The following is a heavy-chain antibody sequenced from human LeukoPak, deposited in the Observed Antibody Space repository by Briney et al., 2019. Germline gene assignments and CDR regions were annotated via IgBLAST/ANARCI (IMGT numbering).Heavy chain of an antibody. J-gene: IGHJ4*02. CDR3: AKDLDCSSTSCYPDY. CDR1: GFTFSTYA. CDR2: ISGSGGST. V-gene: IGHV3-23*01. Sequence: QPGGSLRLSCAASGFTFSTYAMSWVRQAPGKGLEWVSAISGSGGSTYYADSVKARFTISRDNSKNTLYLQMNSLRAEDTAVYYCAKDLDCSSTSCYPDYWGQGTLVTVSS. D-gene: IGHD2-2*01.